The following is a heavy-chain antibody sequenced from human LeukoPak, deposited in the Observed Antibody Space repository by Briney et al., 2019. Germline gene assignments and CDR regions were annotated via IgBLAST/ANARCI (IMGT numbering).Heavy chain of an antibody. CDR2: INPNSGGT. D-gene: IGHD3-10*01. V-gene: IGHV1-2*02. CDR3: ARVWSITMVRGVTNAPGY. J-gene: IGHJ4*02. CDR1: GYTFTGYY. Sequence: ASVKVSCKASGYTFTGYYMHWVRQAPGQGLEWMGWINPNSGGTNYAQKFQGRVTMTRDTSISTAYMELSRLRSDDTAAYYCARVWSITMVRGVTNAPGYWGQGTLVTVSS.